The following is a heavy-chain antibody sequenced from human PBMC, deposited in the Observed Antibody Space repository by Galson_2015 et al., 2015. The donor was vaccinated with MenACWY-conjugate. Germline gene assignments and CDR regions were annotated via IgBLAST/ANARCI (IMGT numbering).Heavy chain of an antibody. D-gene: IGHD5-18*01. CDR1: GFTFSTYS. CDR2: ISSSSSTI. J-gene: IGHJ4*02. Sequence: SLRLSCAASGFTFSTYSMNWVRQAPGKGLEWVSYISSSSSTIYYADSVKGRFTISRDNAKNSLYLQMNTLRDEDTAVYYCARVPGYSYAYYDWWGPGTLVTASS. V-gene: IGHV3-48*02. CDR3: ARVPGYSYAYYDW.